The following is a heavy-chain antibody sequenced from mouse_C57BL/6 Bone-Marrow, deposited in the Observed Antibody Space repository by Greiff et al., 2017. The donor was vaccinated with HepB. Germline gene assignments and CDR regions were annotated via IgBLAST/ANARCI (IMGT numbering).Heavy chain of an antibody. V-gene: IGHV1-50*01. CDR1: GYTFTSYW. J-gene: IGHJ1*03. CDR3: ARPSSYYWYFDV. D-gene: IGHD1-1*01. CDR2: IDPSDSYT. Sequence: QVQLQQPGAELVKPGASVKLSCKASGYTFTSYWMQWVKQRPGQGLEWIGEIDPSDSYTNYNQKFKGKAKLTVDTSSSTAYMQLSSLTSEDSAVYYCARPSSYYWYFDVWGTGTTVTVSS.